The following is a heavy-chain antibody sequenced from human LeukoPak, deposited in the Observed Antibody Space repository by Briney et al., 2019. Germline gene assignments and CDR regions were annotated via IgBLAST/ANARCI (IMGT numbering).Heavy chain of an antibody. J-gene: IGHJ4*02. V-gene: IGHV3-11*01. Sequence: GGSLRLSCAASGFTSDDYGMSWIRQAPGKGLEWVSYISSSGNTIYYADSVRGRFTISRDNAKKSLYLQLSSLRAEDTAVYYCAKDFRGYSGSFYDYWGQGTLVTVSS. CDR3: AKDFRGYSGSFYDY. CDR1: GFTSDDYG. D-gene: IGHD5-12*01. CDR2: ISSSGNTI.